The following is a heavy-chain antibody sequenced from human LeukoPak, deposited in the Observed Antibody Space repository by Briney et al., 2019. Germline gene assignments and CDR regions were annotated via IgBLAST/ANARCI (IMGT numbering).Heavy chain of an antibody. Sequence: PSETLSLTCAVSGVAISRGGYAWNWIRQPPGKGLEWIAYIYHSGTTYYNPSLKSRATISVDTSKNQFSLKLSSVTAADTAVYYCARVRGDYYYYYMDVWGKGTTVTVSS. D-gene: IGHD3-10*01. CDR2: IYHSGTT. CDR1: GVAISRGGYA. V-gene: IGHV4-30-4*07. CDR3: ARVRGDYYYYYMDV. J-gene: IGHJ6*03.